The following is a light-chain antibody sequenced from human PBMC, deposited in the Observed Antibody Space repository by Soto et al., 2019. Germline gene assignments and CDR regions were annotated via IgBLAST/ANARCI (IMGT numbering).Light chain of an antibody. Sequence: QSALTQPASVSGAPGQSITISCTGTSIDVGAYNLVSWYQHHPGKAPKLMIYEVSNRPSGVSNRFSGSKSGDTASLTISGLQAEYEADYDCSSYPTSSTYAFGTGTKVTVL. CDR1: SIDVGAYNL. CDR3: SSYPTSSTYA. J-gene: IGLJ1*01. CDR2: EVS. V-gene: IGLV2-14*01.